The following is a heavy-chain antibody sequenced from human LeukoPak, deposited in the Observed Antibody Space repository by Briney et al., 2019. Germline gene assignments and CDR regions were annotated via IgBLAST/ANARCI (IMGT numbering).Heavy chain of an antibody. CDR1: GGSFSGYY. V-gene: IGHV4-34*01. CDR3: ARDPTTVTFAFDI. CDR2: INHSGCT. J-gene: IGHJ3*02. D-gene: IGHD4-17*01. Sequence: SETLSLTCAVYGGSFSGYYWSWIRQPPGKGLEWIGEINHSGCTNYNPSLKSRVTISVDTSKNQFSLKLSSVTAADTAVYYCARDPTTVTFAFDIWGQGTMVTVSS.